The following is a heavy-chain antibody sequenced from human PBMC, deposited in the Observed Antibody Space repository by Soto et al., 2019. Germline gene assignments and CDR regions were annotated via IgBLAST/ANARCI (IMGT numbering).Heavy chain of an antibody. Sequence: QVQLVQSGAEVKKPGSSVKVSCKASGGTFSSYAISWVRQAPGQGLEWMGGIIPIFGTANYAQKFQGRVPITADESASTAYMELSSLRSEDTAVYYCARVRGGAEAGKMEGGWFDPWGQGTLVTVSS. CDR1: GGTFSSYA. J-gene: IGHJ5*02. CDR2: IIPIFGTA. V-gene: IGHV1-69*12. CDR3: ARVRGGAEAGKMEGGWFDP. D-gene: IGHD6-13*01.